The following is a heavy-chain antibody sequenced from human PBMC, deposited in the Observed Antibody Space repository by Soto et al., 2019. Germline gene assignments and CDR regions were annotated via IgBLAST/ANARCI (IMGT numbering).Heavy chain of an antibody. D-gene: IGHD2-15*01. Sequence: QVQLQESGPGLVKPSETLSLPCTVSGGSISRYYWSWIRQPPGKGLEWIGYIYYSGSTKYNPALKSRVTILADTSKNQFALKLSSVTAADTGVYYCARDKVNIGVDGIHYFYGMDVWGQGTTVTVSS. J-gene: IGHJ6*02. CDR2: IYYSGST. V-gene: IGHV4-59*01. CDR1: GGSISRYY. CDR3: ARDKVNIGVDGIHYFYGMDV.